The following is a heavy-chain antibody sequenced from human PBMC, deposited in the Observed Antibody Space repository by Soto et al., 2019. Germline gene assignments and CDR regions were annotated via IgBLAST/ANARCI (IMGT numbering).Heavy chain of an antibody. CDR2: IYPGDSDT. CDR1: GYSFTSYW. Sequence: GESLKISCKGSGYSFTSYWIGWVRQMPGKGLEWMGIIYPGDSDTRYSPSFQGQVTISADKSISTAYLQWSSLKASDTAMYYCARRGYSYGIYYYGMDVWGQGTTVTVSS. J-gene: IGHJ6*02. CDR3: ARRGYSYGIYYYGMDV. V-gene: IGHV5-51*01. D-gene: IGHD5-18*01.